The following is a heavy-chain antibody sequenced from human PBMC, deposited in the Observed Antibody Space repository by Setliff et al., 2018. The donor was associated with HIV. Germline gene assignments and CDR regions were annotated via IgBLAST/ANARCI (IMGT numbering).Heavy chain of an antibody. V-gene: IGHV5-51*01. CDR3: ARQVPAAIGAFDI. Sequence: PGESLKISCKDSGYSFTTYGIAWVRQMPGKGLEWMGIIYPSDSETRYSPSFRGQVTISVDKSIFTAYLQWSSLKASDTAMYYCARQVPAAIGAFDIWGQGTMVTVSS. CDR2: IYPSDSET. CDR1: GYSFTTYG. D-gene: IGHD2-2*02. J-gene: IGHJ3*02.